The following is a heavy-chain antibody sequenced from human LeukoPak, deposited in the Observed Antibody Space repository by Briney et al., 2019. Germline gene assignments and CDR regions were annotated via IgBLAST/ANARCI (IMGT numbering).Heavy chain of an antibody. V-gene: IGHV4-59*01. CDR3: AKDSGYGSGSYYESDGMDV. Sequence: SETLSLTCTVSGGSISSYYWSWIRQPPGKGLEWIGYIYYSGSTNYNPSLKSRVTISVDTSKNQFSLKLSSVTAADTAVYYCAKDSGYGSGSYYESDGMDVWGQGTTVTVSS. D-gene: IGHD3-10*01. CDR2: IYYSGST. CDR1: GGSISSYY. J-gene: IGHJ6*02.